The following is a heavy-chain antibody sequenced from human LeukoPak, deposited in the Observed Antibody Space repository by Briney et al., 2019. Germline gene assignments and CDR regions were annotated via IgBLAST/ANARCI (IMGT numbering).Heavy chain of an antibody. D-gene: IGHD6-19*01. Sequence: PSETLSLTCTVSGGSISSSSYYWGWIRQPPGKGLEWIGSIYYSGSTYYNPSLKSRVTISVDTSKNQFSLKLSSVTAADTAVYYCARAGGWYVTELNYWGQGTLVTVSS. CDR2: IYYSGST. J-gene: IGHJ4*02. V-gene: IGHV4-39*07. CDR1: GGSISSSSYY. CDR3: ARAGGWYVTELNY.